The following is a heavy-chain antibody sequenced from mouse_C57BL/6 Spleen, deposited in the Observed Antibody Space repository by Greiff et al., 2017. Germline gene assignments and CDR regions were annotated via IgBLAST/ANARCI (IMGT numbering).Heavy chain of an antibody. D-gene: IGHD2-2*01. V-gene: IGHV1-72*01. Sequence: VQLQQPGAELVKPGASVKLSCKASGYTFTSYWMHWVKQRPGRGLEWIGRIDPNSGGTKYNEKFKSKATLTVDKPSSTAYMQLSSLTSEDSAVYYCAIVSYGYDEVFYAMDYWGQGTSVTVSS. CDR1: GYTFTSYW. J-gene: IGHJ4*01. CDR3: AIVSYGYDEVFYAMDY. CDR2: IDPNSGGT.